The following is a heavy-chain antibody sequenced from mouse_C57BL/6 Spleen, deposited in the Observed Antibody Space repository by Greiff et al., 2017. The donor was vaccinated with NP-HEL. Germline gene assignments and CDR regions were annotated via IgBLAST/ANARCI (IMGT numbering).Heavy chain of an antibody. CDR1: GFSLTSYG. CDR3: AKSYGSSYGWYFDV. D-gene: IGHD1-1*01. J-gene: IGHJ1*03. Sequence: QVQLQQSGPGLVQPSQSLSITCTVSGFSLTSYGVHWVRQSPGKGLEWLGVIWRGGSTDYNAAFMSRLSITKDNSKSQVFFKMNSLQADDTAIYYCAKSYGSSYGWYFDVWGTGTTVTVSS. V-gene: IGHV2-5*01. CDR2: IWRGGST.